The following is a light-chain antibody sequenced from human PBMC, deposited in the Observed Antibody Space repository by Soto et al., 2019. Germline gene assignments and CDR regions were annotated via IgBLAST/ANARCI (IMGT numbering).Light chain of an antibody. J-gene: IGLJ2*01. CDR2: LNSDGSH. CDR3: QTWGTGIVV. V-gene: IGLV4-69*01. Sequence: QPVLTQSPSASASLGASVKVTCTLSSGHSSYAIAWHQQQPEKGPRYLMKLNSDGSHNKGDGIPDRFSGSSSGAERYLTISSLQSEDEADYYCQTWGTGIVVFGGGTKVTVL. CDR1: SGHSSYA.